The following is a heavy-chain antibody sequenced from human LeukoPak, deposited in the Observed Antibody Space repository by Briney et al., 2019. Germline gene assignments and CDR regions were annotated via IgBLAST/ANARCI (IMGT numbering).Heavy chain of an antibody. CDR3: ARDPGDFALD. D-gene: IGHD7-27*01. J-gene: IGHJ4*02. Sequence: PGGSLRLSCTASGFTFRSYTMNWVRQAPGKGLEWVSSISSASHYIYYADSAKGRFTISRDNTRNSLFLQMSSLRAEDTAVYYCARDPGDFALDWGQGTLVTVSS. CDR1: GFTFRSYT. CDR2: ISSASHYI. V-gene: IGHV3-21*01.